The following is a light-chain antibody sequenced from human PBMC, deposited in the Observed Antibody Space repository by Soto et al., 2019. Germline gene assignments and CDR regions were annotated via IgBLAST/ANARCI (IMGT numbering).Light chain of an antibody. Sequence: EIVLTQSPATLSLSPGERATLSCRASQSVSSYLAWYQQQPGQAPRLLIYDASNRATGIPARFSGSGSGTDFTLTISSLEPEDFAVYYGQQRSNWPPVITFGQGTRLEIK. J-gene: IGKJ5*01. V-gene: IGKV3-11*01. CDR2: DAS. CDR3: QQRSNWPPVIT. CDR1: QSVSSY.